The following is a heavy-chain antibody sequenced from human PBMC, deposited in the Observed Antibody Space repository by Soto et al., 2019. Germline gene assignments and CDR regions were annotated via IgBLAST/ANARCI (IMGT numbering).Heavy chain of an antibody. V-gene: IGHV1-3*01. CDR3: ARGNSITMIVVVITKGDFDY. CDR1: GYTFTSYA. D-gene: IGHD3-22*01. Sequence: QVQLVQSEAEVKKPGASVKVSCKASGYTFTSYAMHWVRQAPGQRLEWMGWINAGNGNTKYSQKFQGRVTITRDTSASTAYMELSSLRSEDTAVYYCARGNSITMIVVVITKGDFDYWGQGTLVTVSS. J-gene: IGHJ4*02. CDR2: INAGNGNT.